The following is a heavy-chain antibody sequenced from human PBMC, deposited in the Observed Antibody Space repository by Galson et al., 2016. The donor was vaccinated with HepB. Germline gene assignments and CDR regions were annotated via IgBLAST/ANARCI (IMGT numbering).Heavy chain of an antibody. D-gene: IGHD5-12*01. V-gene: IGHV3-30-3*01. J-gene: IGHJ4*02. CDR1: RFSIHTYV. CDR2: VSHDGSNK. CDR3: ARGYSGYARDY. Sequence: SLRLSCADSRFSIHTYVIHWVRQAPGKGLEGVAVVSHDGSNKWYADIMKGRCTISRDSSKNTLFLHMSSLRLEDTALYFCARGYSGYARDYWGQGARVGVSS.